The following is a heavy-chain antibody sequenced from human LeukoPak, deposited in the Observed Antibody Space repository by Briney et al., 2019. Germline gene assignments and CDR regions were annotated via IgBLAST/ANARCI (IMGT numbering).Heavy chain of an antibody. CDR3: ATYRQVLLPFES. CDR2: INDRGDHT. CDR1: GFTFSSYA. V-gene: IGHV3-23*01. D-gene: IGHD2-8*02. J-gene: IGHJ4*02. Sequence: GSLRLSCAASGFTFSSYAMTWVRQPPGKGLEWVSAINDRGDHTYYTDSVRGRFTISRDNSKSTLSLQMNSLRAEDTAIYYCATYRQVLLPFESWGQGTLVTVSS.